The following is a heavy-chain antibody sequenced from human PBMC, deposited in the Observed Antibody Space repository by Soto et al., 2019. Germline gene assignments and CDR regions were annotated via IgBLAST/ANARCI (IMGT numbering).Heavy chain of an antibody. J-gene: IGHJ4*02. D-gene: IGHD3-3*01. CDR1: GYTFTGYY. CDR2: INPNSGGT. CDR3: ARGPYYDFWSGYYNPYFDY. Sequence: QVQLVQSGAEVKKPGASVKVSCKASGYTFTGYYMHWVRQAPGQGLEWMGWINPNSGGTNYAQKFQGRVTMTRDTSISTAYMELSRLRSDDTVVYYCARGPYYDFWSGYYNPYFDYWGQGTLVTVSS. V-gene: IGHV1-2*02.